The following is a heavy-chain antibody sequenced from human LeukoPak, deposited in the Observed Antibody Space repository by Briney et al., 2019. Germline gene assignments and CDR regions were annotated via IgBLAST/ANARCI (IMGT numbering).Heavy chain of an antibody. CDR1: EFTFNGHW. CDR2: IRQNGNEK. J-gene: IGHJ5*02. CDR3: AKLLGESTIYDL. V-gene: IGHV3-7*01. Sequence: GGSLRLSCVASEFTFNGHWMSWVRQAPGKGLEWVASIRQNGNEKYYVDSVKGRFIISRDNAEKSASLQMNSLRDDDTAIYYCAKLLGESTIYDLWGQGTLVTVSS. D-gene: IGHD3-16*01.